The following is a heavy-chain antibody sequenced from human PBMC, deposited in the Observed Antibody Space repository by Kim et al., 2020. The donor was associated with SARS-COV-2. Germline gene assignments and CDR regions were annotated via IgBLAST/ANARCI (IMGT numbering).Heavy chain of an antibody. Sequence: NPSLKRRRTISLDPSKNQFSLRLISVTASETAVYYCARQSLRRGGYVLDYWGQGTLVTVSS. CDR3: ARQSLRRGGYVLDY. J-gene: IGHJ4*02. D-gene: IGHD5-12*01. V-gene: IGHV4-59*08.